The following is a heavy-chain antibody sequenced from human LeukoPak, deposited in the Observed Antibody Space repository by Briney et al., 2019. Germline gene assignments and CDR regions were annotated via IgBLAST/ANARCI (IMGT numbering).Heavy chain of an antibody. CDR2: FDPEDGET. D-gene: IGHD3-22*01. Sequence: ASVTVSFTVSGYTLTELSMHWVRQAPGKGLEWMGGFDPEDGETIYAQKFQGRVTMTEDTSTDTAYMELSSLRPEDTAVYYCATDSPRKGIVVVSTLDYWGQGTLVTVSS. J-gene: IGHJ4*02. V-gene: IGHV1-24*01. CDR1: GYTLTELS. CDR3: ATDSPRKGIVVVSTLDY.